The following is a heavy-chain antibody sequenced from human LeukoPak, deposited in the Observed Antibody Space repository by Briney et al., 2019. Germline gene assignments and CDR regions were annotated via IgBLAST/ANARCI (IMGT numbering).Heavy chain of an antibody. CDR1: GFTFRSYG. J-gene: IGHJ4*02. D-gene: IGHD3-22*01. CDR2: IWYDGRNK. V-gene: IGHV3-33*01. Sequence: PGGSLRLSCAASGFTFRSYGMHWVRQAPGKGLEWVAVIWYDGRNKYYADSVKGRFTISRDNSKNTLYLQMNSLRAEDTAMYYCARGNYDSSGFADYWGQGTLVTVSS. CDR3: ARGNYDSSGFADY.